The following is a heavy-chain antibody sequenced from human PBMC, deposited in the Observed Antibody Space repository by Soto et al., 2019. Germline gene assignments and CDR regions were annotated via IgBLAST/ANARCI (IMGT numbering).Heavy chain of an antibody. CDR1: AFTVSNYD. CDR3: SHWGFF. D-gene: IGHD7-27*01. CDR2: IYAGGTT. Sequence: EVQCVDSGGALVQPGGSLRLSCTASAFTVSNYDMSWFRQAPGKGLEWVSIIYAGGTTYYTDSVKGRFTITRDSSKNTLFLQMNSLRAEDTAVYYCSHWGFFRGRGTLVTVSS. V-gene: IGHV3-66*01. J-gene: IGHJ4*02.